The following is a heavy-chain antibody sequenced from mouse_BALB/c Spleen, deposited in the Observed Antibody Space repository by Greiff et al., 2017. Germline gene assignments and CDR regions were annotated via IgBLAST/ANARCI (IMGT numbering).Heavy chain of an antibody. CDR1: GYTFTDYY. V-gene: IGHV1-77*01. Sequence: VQRVESGAELARPGASVKLSCKASGYTFTDYYINWVKQRTGQGLEWIGEIYPGSGNTYYNEKFKGKATLTADKSSSTAYMQLSSLTSEDSAVYFCARGAYDDWGQGTLVTVSA. CDR3: ARGAYDD. J-gene: IGHJ3*01. CDR2: IYPGSGNT. D-gene: IGHD2-3*01.